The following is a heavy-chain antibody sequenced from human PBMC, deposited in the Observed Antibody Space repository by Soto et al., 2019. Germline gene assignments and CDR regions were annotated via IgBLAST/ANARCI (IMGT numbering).Heavy chain of an antibody. CDR3: AGPSGIADHYGMDV. J-gene: IGHJ6*02. CDR2: IYYSGST. CDR1: GGSIRSYY. Sequence: SETLSLTCTVSGGSIRSYYWSWIRQPPGKGLEWIGYIYYSGSTYYNPSLKSRVTISVDTTKNQFFLKLNSVTAADTAVYYCAGPSGIADHYGMDVWGQGTTVTVSS. D-gene: IGHD6-13*01. V-gene: IGHV4-59*04.